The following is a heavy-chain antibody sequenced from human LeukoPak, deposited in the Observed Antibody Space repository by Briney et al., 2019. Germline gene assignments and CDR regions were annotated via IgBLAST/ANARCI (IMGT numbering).Heavy chain of an antibody. CDR1: GGSISSSSYY. CDR3: ARWRWIQLSVGAFDI. D-gene: IGHD5-18*01. CDR2: IYYSGST. V-gene: IGHV4-39*07. Sequence: SETLSLTCTVSGGSISSSSYYWGWIRQPPGKGLEWIGSIYYSGSTYYNPSLKSRVTISVDTSKNQFSLKLSSVTAADTAVYYCARWRWIQLSVGAFDIWGQGTMVTVSS. J-gene: IGHJ3*02.